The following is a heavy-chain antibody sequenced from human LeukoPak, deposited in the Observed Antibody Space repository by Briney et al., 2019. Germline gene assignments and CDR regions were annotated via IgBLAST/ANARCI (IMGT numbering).Heavy chain of an antibody. CDR3: TSLYYDSSGYYAKVFDY. J-gene: IGHJ4*02. CDR2: IRSKANSYAT. CDR1: GFTFSGSA. D-gene: IGHD3-22*01. Sequence: GGSLRLSCAASGFTFSGSAMHRVRQASGKGLEWVGRIRSKANSYATAYAASVKGRFTISRDDSKNTAYLQMNSLKTEDTAVYYCTSLYYDSSGYYAKVFDYWGQGTLVTVSS. V-gene: IGHV3-73*01.